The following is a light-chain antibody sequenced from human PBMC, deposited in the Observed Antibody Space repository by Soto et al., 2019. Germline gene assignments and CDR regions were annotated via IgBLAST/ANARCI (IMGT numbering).Light chain of an antibody. CDR3: QQGSNWYT. CDR2: DTS. V-gene: IGKV3-11*01. J-gene: IGKJ2*01. CDR1: QSVDRY. Sequence: EIVLTQSPATLSLSPGDRATLSCRASQSVDRYLAWYQEKPGQAPRLLIYDTSDRATGIPDRFSGSGSGTDLTPTISSLEPEDFAIYYCQQGSNWYTFGQGTKLEIK.